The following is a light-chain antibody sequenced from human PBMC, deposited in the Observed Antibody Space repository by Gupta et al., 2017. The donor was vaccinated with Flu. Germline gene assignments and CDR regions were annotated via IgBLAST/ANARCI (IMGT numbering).Light chain of an antibody. CDR2: DVS. Sequence: QHPGKAPKLMIYDVSNRPSGVSNRFSGSKSGNTASLTIXGXQAEDEXDYYCSSYTSSSTPFVFGTGTKVTVL. CDR3: SSYTSSSTPFV. J-gene: IGLJ1*01. V-gene: IGLV2-14*04.